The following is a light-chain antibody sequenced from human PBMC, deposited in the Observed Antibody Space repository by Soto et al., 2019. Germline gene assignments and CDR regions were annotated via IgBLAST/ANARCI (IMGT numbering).Light chain of an antibody. CDR3: QQYNNWPSLT. CDR2: GAS. Sequence: EIVMTQSPATLSVSPGERATLSCRASQSVSSNLAWYQQKPGQAPRLLIYGASTRATGIPARFSGSGSGTEVTLTNSSLQSEDFAVYYCQQYNNWPSLTFGGGTKVEIK. V-gene: IGKV3-15*01. CDR1: QSVSSN. J-gene: IGKJ4*01.